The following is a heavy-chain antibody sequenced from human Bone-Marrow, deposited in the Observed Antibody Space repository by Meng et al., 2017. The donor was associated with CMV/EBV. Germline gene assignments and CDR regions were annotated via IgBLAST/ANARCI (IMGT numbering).Heavy chain of an antibody. J-gene: IGHJ4*02. Sequence: GGSLRLSCAASGFTVTNTYMSWVRQAPGKGLEWVSVISSGGNTSNADSVKGRFTMSRDNSRNTVYLQMNNLRGEDTAVYYCAWSTYYDFWSGYTLWGQRTLVTVSS. CDR2: ISSGGNT. CDR3: AWSTYYDFWSGYTL. CDR1: GFTVTNTY. V-gene: IGHV3-53*01. D-gene: IGHD3-3*01.